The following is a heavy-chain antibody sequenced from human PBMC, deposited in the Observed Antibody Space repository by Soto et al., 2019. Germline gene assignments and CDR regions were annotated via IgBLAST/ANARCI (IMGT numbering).Heavy chain of an antibody. V-gene: IGHV3-33*06. Sequence: PGGSLRLSCAASGFTFSSYGMHWVRQAPGKGLGWVTVIWYGGSNKYYADSVKGRFTISRDNSKNTLYLQMNSLRAEDTAVYYCAKGGPSRYFDWPSDYWGQGTLVTVSS. J-gene: IGHJ4*02. D-gene: IGHD3-9*01. CDR3: AKGGPSRYFDWPSDY. CDR1: GFTFSSYG. CDR2: IWYGGSNK.